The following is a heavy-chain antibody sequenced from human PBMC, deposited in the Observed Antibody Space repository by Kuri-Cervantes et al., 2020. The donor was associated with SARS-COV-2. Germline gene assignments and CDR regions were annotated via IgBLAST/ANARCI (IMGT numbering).Heavy chain of an antibody. J-gene: IGHJ4*02. CDR1: GLTFSSRS. Sequence: GESLKISCAVSGLTFSSRSMNWVRQASGMGLEWVSHIDASGKSRYYIDSVQGRFTISRDNARNSLYLQMNSLTEEDTAVYYCSTTWDHWGQGTLVTVSS. V-gene: IGHV3-48*02. D-gene: IGHD1-14*01. CDR3: STTWDH. CDR2: IDASGKSR.